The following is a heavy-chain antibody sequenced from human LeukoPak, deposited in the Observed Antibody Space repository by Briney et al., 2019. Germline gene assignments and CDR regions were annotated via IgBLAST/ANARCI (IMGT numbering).Heavy chain of an antibody. V-gene: IGHV4-39*07. CDR2: INHSGST. CDR3: ARQRCWGYYDSSGYYCPYYFDY. CDR1: GVSISSSNSY. D-gene: IGHD3-22*01. J-gene: IGHJ4*02. Sequence: SETLSLTCTVSGVSISSSNSYWGWIRQPPGKGLEWIGEINHSGSTNYNPSLKSRVTISVDTSKNQFSLKLSSVTAADTAVYYCARQRCWGYYDSSGYYCPYYFDYWGQGTLVTVSS.